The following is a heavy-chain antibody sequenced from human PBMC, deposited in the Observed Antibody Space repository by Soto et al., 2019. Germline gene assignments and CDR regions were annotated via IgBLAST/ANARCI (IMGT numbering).Heavy chain of an antibody. D-gene: IGHD5-12*01. V-gene: IGHV3-33*01. CDR3: ARDLFGSEMATIIFSLDY. J-gene: IGHJ4*02. Sequence: QVQLVESGGGVVQPGRSLRLSCAASGFTFSSYGMHWVRQAPGKGLEWVAVIWYDGSNKYYADSVKGRFTISRDNSKNTLYLQMNGLRAEDTAVYYCARDLFGSEMATIIFSLDYWGQGTLVTVSS. CDR1: GFTFSSYG. CDR2: IWYDGSNK.